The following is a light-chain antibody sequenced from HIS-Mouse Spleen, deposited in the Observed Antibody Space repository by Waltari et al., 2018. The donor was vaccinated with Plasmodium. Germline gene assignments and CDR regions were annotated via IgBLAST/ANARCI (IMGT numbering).Light chain of an antibody. CDR2: EGS. Sequence: QSALTPPASVSGSPGQSTTISCTGTSSDVGGYNLVSWYQQHPGKAHKLMIYEGSKRPSGVSNRFSGSKSGNTASLTISGLQAEDEADYYCCSYAGSSTVVFGGGTKLTVL. J-gene: IGLJ2*01. CDR3: CSYAGSSTVV. CDR1: SSDVGGYNL. V-gene: IGLV2-23*01.